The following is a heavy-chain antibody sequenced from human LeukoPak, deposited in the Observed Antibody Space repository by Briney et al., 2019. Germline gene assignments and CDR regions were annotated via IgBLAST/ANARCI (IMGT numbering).Heavy chain of an antibody. V-gene: IGHV1-69*04. CDR1: GGTFSSYT. CDR3: ARDMSGSSHDAFDI. Sequence: GASVKVSCKASGGTFSSYTISWVRQAPGQGLEWMGRIIPILGIANYAQKFQGRVTITADKSTSTAYMELSSLRSEDTAVYYCARDMSGSSHDAFDIWGQGTMVTVPS. CDR2: IIPILGIA. J-gene: IGHJ3*02. D-gene: IGHD1-26*01.